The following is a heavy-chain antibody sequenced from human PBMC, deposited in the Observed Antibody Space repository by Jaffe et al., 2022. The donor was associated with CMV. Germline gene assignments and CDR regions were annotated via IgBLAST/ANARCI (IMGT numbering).Heavy chain of an antibody. Sequence: EVQLVESGGGLVKPGGSLRLSCAASGFTFSSYSMNWVRQAPGKGLEWVSSISSSSSYIYYADSVKGRFTISRDNAKNSLYLQMNSLRAEDTAVYYCARSPIIDYGDYDAVPLDWYFDLWGRGTLVTVSS. CDR1: GFTFSSYS. D-gene: IGHD4-17*01. V-gene: IGHV3-21*01. CDR2: ISSSSSYI. J-gene: IGHJ2*01. CDR3: ARSPIIDYGDYDAVPLDWYFDL.